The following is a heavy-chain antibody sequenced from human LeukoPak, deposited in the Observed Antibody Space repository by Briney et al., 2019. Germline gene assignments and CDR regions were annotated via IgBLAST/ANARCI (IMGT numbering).Heavy chain of an antibody. V-gene: IGHV3-23*01. CDR1: GFTFSSYA. CDR2: ISGSGDRR. D-gene: IGHD6-13*01. Sequence: GGSLRLSCGASGFTFSSYAMSWVRQAPGKGLEWVSGISGSGDRRNYADSVKGRFTISRDISKNTLYLQMNSLRAEDTAIYYCAKGPKQLLVGSRGYYFDYWGQGTLVTVSS. CDR3: AKGPKQLLVGSRGYYFDY. J-gene: IGHJ4*02.